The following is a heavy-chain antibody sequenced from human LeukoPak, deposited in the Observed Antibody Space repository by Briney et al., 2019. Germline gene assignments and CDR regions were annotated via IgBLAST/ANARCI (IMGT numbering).Heavy chain of an antibody. J-gene: IGHJ4*02. CDR1: GFPISTYT. D-gene: IGHD5-24*01. Sequence: GGSLRLSCVVSGFPISTYTTTWVRQTPEKGLEWVSSITFSGGTTYYADSVRGRFTISRDDSENTLYLRMTSLRVEDTAVYYCARAQGTTNGLLDNWGQGVLVTVSS. CDR3: ARAQGTTNGLLDN. V-gene: IGHV3-23*01. CDR2: ITFSGGTT.